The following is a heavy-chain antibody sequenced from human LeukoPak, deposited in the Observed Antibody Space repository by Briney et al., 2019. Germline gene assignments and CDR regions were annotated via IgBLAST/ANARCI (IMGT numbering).Heavy chain of an antibody. V-gene: IGHV4-34*01. D-gene: IGHD2-21*01. CDR2: INHSGST. J-gene: IGHJ4*02. Sequence: KPSETLSLTCAVYGGSLSGYYWSWIRQPPGKGLEWIGEINHSGSTNYNPSLKSRVTISVDTSKNQFSLKLSSVTAADTAVYYCARTAYYPNDYWGQGTLVTVSS. CDR1: GGSLSGYY. CDR3: ARTAYYPNDY.